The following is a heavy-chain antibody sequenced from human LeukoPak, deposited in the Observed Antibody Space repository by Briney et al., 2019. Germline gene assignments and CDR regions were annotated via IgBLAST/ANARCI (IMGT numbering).Heavy chain of an antibody. CDR3: ARCNTVTTPYGMDV. D-gene: IGHD4-4*01. Sequence: GGSLRLSCAASGFTVSSNYMRWVRQAPGKGLEWVSVIYSGGSTYYADSVKGRFTISRDNSKNTLYLQMNSLRAEDTAVYYCARCNTVTTPYGMDVWGQGTTVTVSS. V-gene: IGHV3-66*01. CDR2: IYSGGST. J-gene: IGHJ6*02. CDR1: GFTVSSNY.